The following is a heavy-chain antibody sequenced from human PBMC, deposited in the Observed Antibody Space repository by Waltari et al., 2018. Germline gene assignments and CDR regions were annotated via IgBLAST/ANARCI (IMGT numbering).Heavy chain of an antibody. CDR1: GFSFGSYE. J-gene: IGHJ6*03. D-gene: IGHD3-16*01. Sequence: EVQLVESGGGLVQPGGSLRLSWVASGFSFGSYERIWVRQAPGKGLEWVSYITTSDRSIYYADSVKGRFTISRDNAKNSLYLQMNSLRAEDTAVYYCARVGGYYYYYMDVWGKGTTVTVSS. V-gene: IGHV3-48*03. CDR3: ARVGGYYYYYMDV. CDR2: ITTSDRSI.